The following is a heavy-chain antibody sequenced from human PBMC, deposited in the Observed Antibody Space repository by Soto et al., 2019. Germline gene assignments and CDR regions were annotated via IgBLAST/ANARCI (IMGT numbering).Heavy chain of an antibody. Sequence: GASVKVSCKASGYTFTSYDINWVRQATGQGLEWMGWMNPNSGNTGYAQKFQGRVTMTRNTSISTAYMELSSLRSEDTAVYYCARLPHEVPAAQPYPYYYYYGMDVWGQGTTVTVSS. CDR1: GYTFTSYD. J-gene: IGHJ6*02. CDR2: MNPNSGNT. CDR3: ARLPHEVPAAQPYPYYYYYGMDV. V-gene: IGHV1-8*01. D-gene: IGHD2-2*01.